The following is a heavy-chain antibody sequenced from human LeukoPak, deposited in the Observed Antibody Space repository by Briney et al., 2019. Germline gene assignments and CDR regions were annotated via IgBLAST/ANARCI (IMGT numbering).Heavy chain of an antibody. CDR2: INPNSGGT. J-gene: IGHJ4*02. Sequence: ASVKVSCKASGYTFTGYYMHWVRQAPGQGLEWMGWINPNSGGTNYAQKFQGWVTMTRDTSISTAYMELSRLRSDDTAVYYCARGLVRGVHYYFDYWGQGTLVTVSS. CDR3: ARGLVRGVHYYFDY. V-gene: IGHV1-2*04. CDR1: GYTFTGYY. D-gene: IGHD3-10*01.